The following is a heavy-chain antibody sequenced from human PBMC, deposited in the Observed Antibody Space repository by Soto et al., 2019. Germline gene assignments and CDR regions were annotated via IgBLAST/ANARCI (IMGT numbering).Heavy chain of an antibody. CDR1: GGSISSNNW. J-gene: IGHJ3*01. CDR2: AYHSGIT. Sequence: QVHLQESGPGLVKPSGTLSLTCDVSGGSISSNNWWIWVRQSPGKGLEWIGGAYHSGITDYNPPLKPRVTISIDKSKNQFSLKLTSVTAADTAVYYCARDYDKAFEIWGQGTMVTVSS. D-gene: IGHD3-22*01. CDR3: ARDYDKAFEI. V-gene: IGHV4-4*02.